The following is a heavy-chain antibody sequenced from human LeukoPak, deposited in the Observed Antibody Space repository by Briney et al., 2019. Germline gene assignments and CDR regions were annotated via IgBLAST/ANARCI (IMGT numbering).Heavy chain of an antibody. J-gene: IGHJ6*03. CDR3: ARALRSDHMDV. D-gene: IGHD6-19*01. CDR2: IEQDGSEK. CDR1: GFTFTNYW. V-gene: IGHV3-7*01. Sequence: PGGSLRLSCSASGFTFTNYWMTWVRQAPGKGLEWVANIEQDGSEKYYVDSVKGRFTISRDNAKNSVYLQMNSLRAEDTAVYYCARALRSDHMDVWGKGTTVTVSS.